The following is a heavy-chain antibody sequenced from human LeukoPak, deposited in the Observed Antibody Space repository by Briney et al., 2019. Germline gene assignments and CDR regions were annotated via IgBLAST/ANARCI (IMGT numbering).Heavy chain of an antibody. D-gene: IGHD6-6*01. J-gene: IGHJ4*02. CDR2: ITSSSSYI. Sequence: GGSLRLSCAASGFTFSSYGMNWVRQPPGKGLEWVSSITSSSSYIYYADSVKGRFTISRDNAKNSLYLQMNSLRAEDTAVYYCARWYSSSRGTFDYWGQGTLVTVSS. V-gene: IGHV3-21*01. CDR1: GFTFSSYG. CDR3: ARWYSSSRGTFDY.